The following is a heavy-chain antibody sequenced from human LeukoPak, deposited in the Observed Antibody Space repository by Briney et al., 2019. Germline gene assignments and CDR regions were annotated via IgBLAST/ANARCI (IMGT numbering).Heavy chain of an antibody. V-gene: IGHV1-69*13. CDR3: ARELGGGLRWNRGWFDP. CDR2: IIPIFGTA. J-gene: IGHJ5*02. CDR1: GGTFSSYA. Sequence: GASVKVSCKASGGTFSSYAISWVRQAPGQGLEWMGGIIPIFGTANYAQKFQGRVTITADESTSTAYMELSSLRSEDTAVYYCARELGGGLRWNRGWFDPWGQGTLVTVSS. D-gene: IGHD4-23*01.